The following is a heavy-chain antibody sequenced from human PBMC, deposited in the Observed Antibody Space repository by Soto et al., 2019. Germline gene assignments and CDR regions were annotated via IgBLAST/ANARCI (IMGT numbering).Heavy chain of an antibody. V-gene: IGHV1-18*01. J-gene: IGHJ6*03. CDR2: ISAYNGNT. D-gene: IGHD4-4*01. CDR3: ARGPYSNYVVYYYYYYMDV. CDR1: GYTFTSYG. Sequence: QVPLVQSGAEVKKPGASVKVSCKASGYTFTSYGISWVRQAPGQGLEWMGWISAYNGNTNYAQKLQGRVTMTTDTSTSTAYMELRSLRPDDTAVYYCARGPYSNYVVYYYYYYMDVWGKGTTVTVSS.